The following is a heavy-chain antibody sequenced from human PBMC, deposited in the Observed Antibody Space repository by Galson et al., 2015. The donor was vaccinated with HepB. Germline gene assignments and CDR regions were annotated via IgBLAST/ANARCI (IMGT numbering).Heavy chain of an antibody. CDR1: GYTFTGYY. D-gene: IGHD7-27*01. V-gene: IGHV1-2*06. J-gene: IGHJ3*01. Sequence: SVKVSSKASGYTFTGYYMQWVRQAPGHGLEWMGRSNPNSGDTNYAQKFQGRVTMTRDASISTAYMELSRLSSDDTAVYFCAPAGAGDSFHVWGQGTMVTVSS. CDR2: SNPNSGDT. CDR3: APAGAGDSFHV.